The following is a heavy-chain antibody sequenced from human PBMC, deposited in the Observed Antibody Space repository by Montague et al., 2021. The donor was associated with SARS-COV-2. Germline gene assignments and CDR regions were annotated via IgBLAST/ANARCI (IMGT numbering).Heavy chain of an antibody. V-gene: IGHV4-4*07. CDR3: VRDGGNWYYFDY. D-gene: IGHD3-16*01. CDR1: GVSITSYY. Sequence: SETLSLTCSISGVSITSYYWSWVRQPPGKGLEWIGHIYASGSTNYSPSLKSRVRLSIDNPKNQFSLYLESLTAADTAVYYCVRDGGNWYYFDYWGQGALVTVSS. CDR2: IYASGST. J-gene: IGHJ4*02.